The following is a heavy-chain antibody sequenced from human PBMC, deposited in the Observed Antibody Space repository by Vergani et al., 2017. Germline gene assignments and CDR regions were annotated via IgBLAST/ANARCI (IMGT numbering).Heavy chain of an antibody. CDR2: IDYSGST. Sequence: QLQLQESGPGLVKPSETLSLTCTVSGGSISSSSYYWGWIRQPPGKGLEWIGSIDYSGSTYYNPSLKSRVTISVDTSKNQFSLKLSSVTAADTAVYYCASYSGYDYGADYWGQGTLVTVSS. V-gene: IGHV4-39*01. CDR3: ASYSGYDYGADY. J-gene: IGHJ4*02. D-gene: IGHD5-12*01. CDR1: GGSISSSSYY.